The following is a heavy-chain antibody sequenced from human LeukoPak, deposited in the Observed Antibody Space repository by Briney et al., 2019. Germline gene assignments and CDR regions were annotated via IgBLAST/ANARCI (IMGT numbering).Heavy chain of an antibody. CDR3: VRNRAFGGVIVNAKYYFDY. Sequence: GGSLRLSCAASGCTFSSYWMSWVRQAPGKGLQWVANIKQDGSENYYLDSVKGRFTISRDNAKNSLYLQMNSLRAEDTAVYYCVRNRAFGGVIVNAKYYFDYWGQGTLVTVSS. J-gene: IGHJ4*02. CDR2: IKQDGSEN. CDR1: GCTFSSYW. V-gene: IGHV3-7*03. D-gene: IGHD3-16*02.